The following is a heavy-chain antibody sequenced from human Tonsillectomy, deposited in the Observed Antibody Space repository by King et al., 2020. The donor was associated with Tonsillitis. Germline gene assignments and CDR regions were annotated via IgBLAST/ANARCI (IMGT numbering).Heavy chain of an antibody. CDR1: GFTFDDYA. V-gene: IGHV3-9*01. CDR3: AKDRYYYYYGMDV. CDR2: ISWNSGSI. J-gene: IGHJ6*02. Sequence: VQLVESGGGLVQPGRSLRLSCAASGFTFDDYAMHWVRQAPGKGLEWVAGISWNSGSIGYADSVKGRFTISRDNAKNSLYLQMNSLRAEDTALYYCAKDRYYYYYGMDVWGPGTTVTVSS.